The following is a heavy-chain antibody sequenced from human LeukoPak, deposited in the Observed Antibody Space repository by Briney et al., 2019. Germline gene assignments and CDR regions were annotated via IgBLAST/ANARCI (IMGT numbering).Heavy chain of an antibody. CDR3: AGAHSSGWLVDY. D-gene: IGHD6-19*01. J-gene: IGHJ4*02. V-gene: IGHV4-59*01. CDR1: GGSISDYY. CDR2: IYYSGST. Sequence: NPSETLSLTCTVSGGSISDYYWSWIRQAPGKGLEWIGYIYYSGSTNYNPSLKSRVTISVDTSKNQFSLKLSSVTAADTAVYYCAGAHSSGWLVDYWGQGTLVTVSS.